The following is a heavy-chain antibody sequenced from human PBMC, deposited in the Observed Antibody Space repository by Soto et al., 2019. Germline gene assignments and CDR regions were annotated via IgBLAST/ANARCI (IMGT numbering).Heavy chain of an antibody. J-gene: IGHJ4*02. D-gene: IGHD3-9*01. CDR1: GYTFTSYG. Sequence: QVQLVQSGAEVKKPGASVKVSCKASGYTFTSYGISWVRQAPGQGLEWMGWISAYNGNTNYAQKLQGRVTMTTDTSTSTATLELRSRRSDDNAVYDGARGLNYDTLPPLPLVDYWGQGTLVTVSS. CDR3: ARGLNYDTLPPLPLVDY. V-gene: IGHV1-18*01. CDR2: ISAYNGNT.